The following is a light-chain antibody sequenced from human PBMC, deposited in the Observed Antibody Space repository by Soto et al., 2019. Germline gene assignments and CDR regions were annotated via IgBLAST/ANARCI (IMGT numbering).Light chain of an antibody. J-gene: IGKJ1*01. CDR3: QQCYSLPWT. V-gene: IGKV4-1*01. CDR2: WAS. Sequence: DIVMTQSPDSLAVSLGERATINCKSSQSVLYSSNNKNYLAWYQQKPGQPPQLLISWASTRESGVPDRFSGSGSGTDFTLTITSLQAEDVAVYYCQQCYSLPWTFDQGTKVEIK. CDR1: QSVLYSSNNKNY.